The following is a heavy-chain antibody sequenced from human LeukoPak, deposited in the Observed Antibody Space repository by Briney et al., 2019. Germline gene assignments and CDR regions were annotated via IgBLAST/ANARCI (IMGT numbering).Heavy chain of an antibody. CDR3: AKDIRSYPGEDAFDI. D-gene: IGHD3-10*01. Sequence: PGRSLRLSCSASGFTFDDYAMHWVRQAPGKGLEWVSGISWNSGSIGYADSVKGRFTISRDNAKNSLHLQMNSLRAEDMALYYCAKDIRSYPGEDAFDIWGQGTMVTVSS. J-gene: IGHJ3*02. CDR1: GFTFDDYA. CDR2: ISWNSGSI. V-gene: IGHV3-9*03.